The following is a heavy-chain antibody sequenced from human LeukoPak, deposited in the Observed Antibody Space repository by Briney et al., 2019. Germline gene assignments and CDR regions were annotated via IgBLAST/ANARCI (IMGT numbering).Heavy chain of an antibody. CDR1: GFTFSSYA. V-gene: IGHV3-23*01. CDR3: AMGGPTISDYYGMDV. CDR2: ISGSGGST. J-gene: IGHJ6*02. Sequence: GGSPRLSCAASGFTFSSYAMSWVRQAPGKGLEWVSAISGSGGSTYYADSVKGRFTISRDNSKNTLYLQMNSLRAEDTAVYYCAMGGPTISDYYGMDVWGQGTTVTVSS. D-gene: IGHD3-3*01.